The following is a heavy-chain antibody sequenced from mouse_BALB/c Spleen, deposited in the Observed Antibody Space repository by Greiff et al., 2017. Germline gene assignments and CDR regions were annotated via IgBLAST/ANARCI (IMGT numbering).Heavy chain of an antibody. Sequence: EVLLVESGGGLVQPGGSRKLSCAASGFTFSSFGMHWVRQAPEKGLEWVAYISSGSSTIYYADTVKGRFTITRDNPKNTLFLQMTSLRSEDTAVYYCARTEYGNSIYAMDYWGQGTSVTVSS. CDR2: ISSGSSTI. D-gene: IGHD2-10*02. V-gene: IGHV5-17*02. J-gene: IGHJ4*01. CDR1: GFTFSSFG. CDR3: ARTEYGNSIYAMDY.